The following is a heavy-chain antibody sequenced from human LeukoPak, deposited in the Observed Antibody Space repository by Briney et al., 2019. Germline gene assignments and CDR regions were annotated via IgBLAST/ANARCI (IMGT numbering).Heavy chain of an antibody. CDR2: FRCSSGII. CDR1: GSTFSKLY. Sequence: GGSRRPPWAASGSTFSKLYRRWSAQAPGKGRVGGSLFRCSSGIIINADTVKGRFTISRDTANNPLYLQMNSLRAEETRVYYYGRVHYFRELMVYANANWGPGTPVTVSS. D-gene: IGHD2-8*01. V-gene: IGHV3-11*01. J-gene: IGHJ4*02. CDR3: GRVHYFRELMVYANAN.